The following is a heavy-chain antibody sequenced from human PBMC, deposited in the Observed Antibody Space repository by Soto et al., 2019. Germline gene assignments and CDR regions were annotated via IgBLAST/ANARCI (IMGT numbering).Heavy chain of an antibody. CDR1: GGSIIGGGFY. Sequence: SLAITSAVSGGSIIGGGFYWTWIRQHPGKGLEWIGNIYYSAYSGTTYYNPSLKSRITISADTSKNQFSLRLSSVTAADTAVYYCARGHGNLDYWGQGTLVTVSS. V-gene: IGHV4-31*11. CDR2: IYYSAYSGTT. J-gene: IGHJ4*02. CDR3: ARGHGNLDY.